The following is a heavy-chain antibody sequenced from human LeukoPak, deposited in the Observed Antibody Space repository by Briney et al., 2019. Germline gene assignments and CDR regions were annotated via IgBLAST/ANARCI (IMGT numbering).Heavy chain of an antibody. CDR1: GFTFSKYW. CDR2: INPDDKSA. Sequence: GGSLRLSCAASGFTFSKYWLHWLRQAPGKGLVWVSRINPDDKSASYADSVKGRFTISRDNAKNSLYLQMNGLRAEDTALYYCAKGSGSYYVGELDYWGQGTLVTVSS. V-gene: IGHV3-74*01. D-gene: IGHD1-26*01. J-gene: IGHJ4*02. CDR3: AKGSGSYYVGELDY.